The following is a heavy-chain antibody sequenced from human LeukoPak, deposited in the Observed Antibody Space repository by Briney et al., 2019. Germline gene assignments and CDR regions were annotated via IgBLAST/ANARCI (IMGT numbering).Heavy chain of an antibody. J-gene: IGHJ4*02. Sequence: ASVKVSCKASGYSFTGYYMHWVRQAPGQGLEWMGWINPNSGGTNYAQKFQGRVTMTRDTSISTAYMELSRLRSDDTAVYYCARKLRYFDWLLSGLGYWGQGTLVTVSS. D-gene: IGHD3-9*01. CDR2: INPNSGGT. CDR1: GYSFTGYY. CDR3: ARKLRYFDWLLSGLGY. V-gene: IGHV1-2*02.